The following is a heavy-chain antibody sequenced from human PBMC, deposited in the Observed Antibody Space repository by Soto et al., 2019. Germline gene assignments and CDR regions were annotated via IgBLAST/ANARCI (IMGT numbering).Heavy chain of an antibody. V-gene: IGHV4-61*01. CDR2: KYYSGIS. CDR3: VREDMRGNYYFDG. D-gene: IGHD1-7*01. J-gene: IGHJ4*02. Sequence: SETLSLTCTVTRGSVSSQTHFWTWIRQPPGKGLEWIGYKYYSGISNYNPSLQSRVTISVDTSKNQFSLRLTSVTAADTAVYYCVREDMRGNYYFDGWGQGAMVTVSS. CDR1: RGSVSSQTHF.